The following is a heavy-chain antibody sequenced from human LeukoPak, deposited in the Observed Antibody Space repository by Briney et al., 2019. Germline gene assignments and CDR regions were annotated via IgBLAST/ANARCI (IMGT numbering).Heavy chain of an antibody. CDR3: ASMRPYYDFWSGSFDY. D-gene: IGHD3-3*01. V-gene: IGHV4-59*01. CDR2: IYYSGST. J-gene: IGHJ4*02. CDR1: GGSISSYY. Sequence: SETLSLTCTVSGGSISSYYWSWIRQPPGKGLEWIGYIYYSGSTNYNPSLKSRVTISVDTSKNQFSLKLSSVTAADTAVYYCASMRPYYDFWSGSFDYWGQGTLVTVSS.